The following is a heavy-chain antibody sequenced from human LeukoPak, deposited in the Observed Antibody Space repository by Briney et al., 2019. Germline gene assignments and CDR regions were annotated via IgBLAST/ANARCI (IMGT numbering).Heavy chain of an antibody. J-gene: IGHJ4*02. D-gene: IGHD2-2*02. CDR1: GFTFSSYW. Sequence: GGSLRLSCAASGFTFSSYWMSWVRQAPGKGLEWVANIKQDGSEKYYVDSLKGRFTISRDNAKNSLYLQMNSLRAEDTAVYYCAREEGKKYQLLYIDDYWGQGTLVTVSS. CDR2: IKQDGSEK. CDR3: AREEGKKYQLLYIDDY. V-gene: IGHV3-7*01.